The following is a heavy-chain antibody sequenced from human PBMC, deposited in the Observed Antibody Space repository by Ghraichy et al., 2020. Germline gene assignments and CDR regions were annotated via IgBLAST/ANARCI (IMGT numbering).Heavy chain of an antibody. CDR2: INHSGST. V-gene: IGHV4-34*01. CDR3: ARGLITGISYYFDY. D-gene: IGHD1-20*01. J-gene: IGHJ4*02. Sequence: SETLSLTCAVYGGSFSGYYWSWIRQPPGKGLEWIGEINHSGSTNYNPSLKSRVTISVDTSKNQFSLKLSSVTAADTAVYYCARGLITGISYYFDYWGQGTLVTVSS. CDR1: GGSFSGYY.